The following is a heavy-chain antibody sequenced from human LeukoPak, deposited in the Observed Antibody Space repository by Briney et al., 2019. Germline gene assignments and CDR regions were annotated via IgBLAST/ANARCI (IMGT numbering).Heavy chain of an antibody. CDR3: AKAGYSTSWYYLDS. V-gene: IGHV3-30*02. Sequence: GGSLRLSCAASDFTFSDYGMHWVRQAPGKGLEWVAFIRFDGGNEIYGDSVKGRFTISRDDSKDTLYLQMNSLSAEDTAVYFCAKAGYSTSWYYLDSWGQGTLVTVSS. CDR1: DFTFSDYG. CDR2: IRFDGGNE. J-gene: IGHJ4*02. D-gene: IGHD6-13*01.